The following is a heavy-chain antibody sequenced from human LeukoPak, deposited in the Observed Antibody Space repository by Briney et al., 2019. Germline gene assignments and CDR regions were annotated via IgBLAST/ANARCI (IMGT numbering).Heavy chain of an antibody. CDR3: ARDLTGTSGSDAFDI. CDR2: INPNSGGT. J-gene: IGHJ3*02. D-gene: IGHD1-7*01. Sequence: GASVKVSCKASGYTFTGYYMHWVRQAPGQGLEWMGRINPNSGGTNYAQKFQGRVTMTRDTSISTAYMELSRLRSDGTAVYYCARDLTGTSGSDAFDIWGQGTMVTVSS. V-gene: IGHV1-2*06. CDR1: GYTFTGYY.